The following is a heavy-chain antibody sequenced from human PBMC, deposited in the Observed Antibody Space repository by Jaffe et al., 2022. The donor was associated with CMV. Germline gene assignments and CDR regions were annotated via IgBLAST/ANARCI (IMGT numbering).Heavy chain of an antibody. V-gene: IGHV3-33*08. CDR3: ARERGPFDGFDF. CDR1: GFSLNNYG. J-gene: IGHJ3*01. CDR2: IWSDGKTK. Sequence: QVQLVESGGGVVQPGRSLRLSCAASGFSLNNYGMHWVRQAPGKGLEWVAVIWSDGKTKFYADSVKGRFTFSRDSSRTTLSLQMNSLRVDDTAVYYCARERGPFDGFDFWGQGAMVTVSS.